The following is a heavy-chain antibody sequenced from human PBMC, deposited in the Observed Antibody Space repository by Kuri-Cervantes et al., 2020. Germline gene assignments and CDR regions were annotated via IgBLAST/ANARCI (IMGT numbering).Heavy chain of an antibody. J-gene: IGHJ3*02. CDR2: ISAYNGDT. Sequence: ASVKVSCKASGYTFTSYGISWVRQAPGQGLEWMGWISAYNGDTNYAQKFQGRVTITADKSTSTAYMELSSLRSEDTAVYYCASDNIVATIDAFDIWGQGTMVTVSS. D-gene: IGHD5-12*01. CDR3: ASDNIVATIDAFDI. V-gene: IGHV1-18*01. CDR1: GYTFTSYG.